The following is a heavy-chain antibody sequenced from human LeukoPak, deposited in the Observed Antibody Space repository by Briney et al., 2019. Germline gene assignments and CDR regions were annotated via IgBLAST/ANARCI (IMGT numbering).Heavy chain of an antibody. D-gene: IGHD6-19*01. CDR1: GFSLTTSGVG. CDR3: ARGRPLSSGWYFVTMSWFDP. CDR2: INHSGST. V-gene: IGHV4-39*07. Sequence: SGPTLVNPTQTLTLTCTFSGFSLTTSGVGVGWIRQPPGKGLEWIGEINHSGSTNYNPSLKSRVTISVDTSKNQFSLRLSSVTAADTAVYYCARGRPLSSGWYFVTMSWFDPWGQGTLVTVSS. J-gene: IGHJ5*02.